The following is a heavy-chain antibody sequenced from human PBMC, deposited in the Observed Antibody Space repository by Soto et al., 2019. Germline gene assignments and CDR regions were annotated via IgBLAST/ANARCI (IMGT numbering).Heavy chain of an antibody. CDR2: INHSGST. J-gene: IGHJ4*02. Sequence: SETLSLTCAVYGGSFSGYYWSWIRQPPGKGLEWIGEINHSGSTNYNPSLKSRVTISVDTSKNQFSLKLSSVTAAATAVYYCARGPWRLCYSDYWGQGTPVTVSS. D-gene: IGHD2-21*01. CDR1: GGSFSGYY. V-gene: IGHV4-34*01. CDR3: ARGPWRLCYSDY.